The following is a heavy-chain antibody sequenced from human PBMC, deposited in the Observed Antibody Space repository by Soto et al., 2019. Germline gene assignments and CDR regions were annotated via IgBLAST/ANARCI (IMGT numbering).Heavy chain of an antibody. CDR2: IYPGDSDT. V-gene: IGHV5-51*01. D-gene: IGHD2-2*01. CDR3: ARSIIVVVPAAITWFDP. CDR1: GYSFTSYW. J-gene: IGHJ5*02. Sequence: PGESLKISFKGSGYSFTSYWIGWVRQMPGKGLEWMGIIYPGDSDTRYSPSFQGQVTISADKSISTAYLQWSSLKASDTAMYYCARSIIVVVPAAITWFDPWGQGTLVTVSS.